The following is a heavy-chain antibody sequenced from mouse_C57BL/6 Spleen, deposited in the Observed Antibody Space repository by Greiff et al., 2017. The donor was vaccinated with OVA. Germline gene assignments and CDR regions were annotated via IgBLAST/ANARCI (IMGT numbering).Heavy chain of an antibody. CDR1: GFTFSDYY. CDR3: AREPGYWYFDV. J-gene: IGHJ1*03. Sequence: EVKLVESEGGLVQPGSSMKLSCTASGFTFSDYYMAWVRQVPEKGLEWVANINYDGSSTYYLDSLKSRFIISRDNAKNILYLQMSSLKSEDTATYYCAREPGYWYFDVWGTGTTVTVSS. CDR2: INYDGSST. V-gene: IGHV5-16*01.